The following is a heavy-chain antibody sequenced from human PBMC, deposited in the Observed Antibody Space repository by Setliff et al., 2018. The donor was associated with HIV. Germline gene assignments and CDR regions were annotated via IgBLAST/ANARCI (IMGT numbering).Heavy chain of an antibody. Sequence: PSETLSLTCIVSGGSVNDYYWSWIRQPPGKGLEWIGYIYYTGNTNYNPSLKSRVTISVDTSKNQFSLKLSSVTAADTAVYYCARDLRSGWFDPWGQGTLVTVS. CDR1: GGSVNDYY. CDR3: ARDLRSGWFDP. V-gene: IGHV4-59*02. J-gene: IGHJ5*02. CDR2: IYYTGNT.